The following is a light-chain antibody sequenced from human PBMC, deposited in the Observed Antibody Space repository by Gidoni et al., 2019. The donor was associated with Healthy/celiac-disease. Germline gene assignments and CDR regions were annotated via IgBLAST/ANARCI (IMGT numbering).Light chain of an antibody. Sequence: SYELTQPPSVSVSPGHTARITCTGDAVPKQYAYWYQQKPGPAPALVIYKDSERPSGLPERFSGSRSGTTVTLTISGVQAEDEADYYCQSADSSGSGVVFGGGTKLTVL. CDR2: KDS. CDR1: AVPKQY. V-gene: IGLV3-25*02. CDR3: QSADSSGSGVV. J-gene: IGLJ2*01.